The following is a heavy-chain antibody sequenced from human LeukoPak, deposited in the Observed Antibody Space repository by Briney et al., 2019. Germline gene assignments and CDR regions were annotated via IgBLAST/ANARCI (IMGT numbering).Heavy chain of an antibody. J-gene: IGHJ6*03. CDR2: IYTSGST. V-gene: IGHV4-4*07. Sequence: SETLSLTCTVSGGSISSYYWSWIRQPAGKGLEWIGRIYTSGSTNCNPSLKSRVTMSVDTSKNQFSLKLSSVTAADTAVYYCAREGSDYYGSGSYYRSYYYYMDVWGKGTTVTISS. CDR1: GGSISSYY. D-gene: IGHD3-10*01. CDR3: AREGSDYYGSGSYYRSYYYYMDV.